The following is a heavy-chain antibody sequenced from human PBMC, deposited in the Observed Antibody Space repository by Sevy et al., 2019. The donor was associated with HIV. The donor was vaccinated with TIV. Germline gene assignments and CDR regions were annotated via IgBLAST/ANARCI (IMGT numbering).Heavy chain of an antibody. CDR3: ARGPPDGSYDYFDY. CDR1: EFTFSSYN. CDR2: ISGSSNYI. V-gene: IGHV3-21*06. Sequence: GGSLRLSCAASEFTFSSYNMNWVRQAPGKGLEWVSSISGSSNYIYYAESVKGRFRISRDNVKDTLYLQMKSLRADDTAVYYCARGPPDGSYDYFDYWGQGTLVTVSS. D-gene: IGHD1-26*01. J-gene: IGHJ4*02.